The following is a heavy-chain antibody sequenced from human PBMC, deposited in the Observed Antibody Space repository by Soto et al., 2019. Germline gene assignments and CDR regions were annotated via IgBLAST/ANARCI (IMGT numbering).Heavy chain of an antibody. CDR3: ARVGAAIGDWFDP. Sequence: SETLSLTCTVSGGSISSGGYYWSWIRQHPGKGLEWIGYIYYSGSTYYNPSLKSRVTISVDTSKNQFSLKLSSVTAADTAGYYCARVGAAIGDWFDPWGQGTLVTV. CDR1: GGSISSGGYY. J-gene: IGHJ5*02. V-gene: IGHV4-31*03. CDR2: IYYSGST. D-gene: IGHD6-25*01.